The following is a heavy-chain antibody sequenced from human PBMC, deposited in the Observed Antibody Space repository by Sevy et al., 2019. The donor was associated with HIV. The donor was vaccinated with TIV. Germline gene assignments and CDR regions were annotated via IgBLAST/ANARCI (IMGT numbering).Heavy chain of an antibody. V-gene: IGHV3-30*18. CDR2: ISHDGSNK. CDR1: GFTFSSYG. CDR3: AKGERYSSGWFGDY. D-gene: IGHD6-19*01. J-gene: IGHJ4*02. Sequence: GGSLRLSCAASGFTFSSYGMHWVRQAPGKGLEWVALISHDGSNKYYADSVKGRFTISRDNSKSTLYLQMSTLRDEDTAVYYCAKGERYSSGWFGDYWGQGTLVTVSS.